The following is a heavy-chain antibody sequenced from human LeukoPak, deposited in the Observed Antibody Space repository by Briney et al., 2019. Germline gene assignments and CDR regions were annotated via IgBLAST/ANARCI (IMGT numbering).Heavy chain of an antibody. Sequence: SETLSLTCAVSGYSIRSGYYWGWIRQPPGKGLEWIGSIYHSGSTYYNPSLKSRVTISVDTSKNQFSLKLSSVTAADTAVYYCATRSGPFDYWGQGTLVTVSS. CDR2: IYHSGST. D-gene: IGHD3-3*01. CDR1: GYSIRSGYY. V-gene: IGHV4-38-2*01. J-gene: IGHJ4*02. CDR3: ATRSGPFDY.